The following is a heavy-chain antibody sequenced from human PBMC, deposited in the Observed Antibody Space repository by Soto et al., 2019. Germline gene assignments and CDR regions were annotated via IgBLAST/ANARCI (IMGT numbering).Heavy chain of an antibody. Sequence: GESLKISCKDSGYSFTSNWYSWVRQMPGKGLEWVGIIYPADSDTKYSPSFQGQVSISADKSTNTVNLQWNSLKASDSGIYYCAVLGAGDGMDVWGPGTTVTVSS. CDR2: IYPADSDT. CDR1: GYSFTSNW. D-gene: IGHD3-10*01. J-gene: IGHJ6*02. CDR3: AVLGAGDGMDV. V-gene: IGHV5-51*01.